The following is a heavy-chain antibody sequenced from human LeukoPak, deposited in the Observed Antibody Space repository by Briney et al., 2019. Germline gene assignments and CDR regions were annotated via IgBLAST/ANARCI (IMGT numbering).Heavy chain of an antibody. Sequence: GGSLRLSCAASGFTLSSYEMNWVRQAPGKGLEWVSYISSSGSTIYYADSVKGRFIISRDNAKNSLYLQMNSLRAEDTAVYYCARDKDMVRGIWNYYFGMDVWGQGTTVTVSS. CDR3: ARDKDMVRGIWNYYFGMDV. D-gene: IGHD3-10*01. J-gene: IGHJ6*02. CDR2: ISSSGSTI. CDR1: GFTLSSYE. V-gene: IGHV3-48*03.